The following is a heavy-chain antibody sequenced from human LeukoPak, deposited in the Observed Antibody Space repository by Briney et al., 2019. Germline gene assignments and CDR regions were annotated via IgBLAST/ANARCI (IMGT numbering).Heavy chain of an antibody. D-gene: IGHD3-3*01. J-gene: IGHJ4*02. V-gene: IGHV3-23*01. CDR2: LSGSGITT. Sequence: PGGSLRLSCAASGFTFSNSAMSWVRQAPGKGLEWVSTLSGSGITTYYADSVKGRFTISRDNSKNTLYLQMNSLRAEDTAVYYCAKGPTIWSGYSTDDYWGQGTLVTVSS. CDR3: AKGPTIWSGYSTDDY. CDR1: GFTFSNSA.